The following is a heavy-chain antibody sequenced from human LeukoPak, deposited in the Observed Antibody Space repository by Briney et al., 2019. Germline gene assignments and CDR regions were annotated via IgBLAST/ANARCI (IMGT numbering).Heavy chain of an antibody. CDR3: ARVRLWLGETKGRYFDY. CDR1: GGSFSGYY. J-gene: IGHJ4*02. Sequence: PSETLSLTCAVYGGSFSGYYWSWIRQPPGKGLEWIGEINHSGSTNYNPSLKSRVTISVDTSKNQFSLKLSSVTAADTAVYYCARVRLWLGETKGRYFDYWGQGTLVTVSS. D-gene: IGHD3-10*01. V-gene: IGHV4-34*01. CDR2: INHSGST.